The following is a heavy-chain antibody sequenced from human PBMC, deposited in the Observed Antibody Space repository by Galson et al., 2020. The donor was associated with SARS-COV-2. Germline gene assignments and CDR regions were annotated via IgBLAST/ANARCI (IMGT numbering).Heavy chain of an antibody. Sequence: ASVKVSCKASGYTFTSYYMHWVRQAPGQGLEWMGIINPSGGSTSYAQKFQGRVTMTRDTSTSTVYMELSSLRSEDTAVYYCARDRSHVNYDILTGYYNGYYYYYGMDVWGQGTTVTVSS. CDR1: GYTFTSYY. J-gene: IGHJ6*02. CDR3: ARDRSHVNYDILTGYYNGYYYYYGMDV. V-gene: IGHV1-46*03. D-gene: IGHD3-9*01. CDR2: INPSGGST.